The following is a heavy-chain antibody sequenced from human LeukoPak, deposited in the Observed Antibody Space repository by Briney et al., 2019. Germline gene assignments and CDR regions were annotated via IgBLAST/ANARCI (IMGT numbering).Heavy chain of an antibody. CDR1: RFTFSDYY. J-gene: IGHJ4*02. V-gene: IGHV3-11*01. D-gene: IGHD5-18*01. CDR3: ARDYGPTRGPGYSEGDY. CDR2: ISSSGSTI. Sequence: GALRLSCAASRFTFSDYYMSWIRQAPGKGLEWVSYISSSGSTIYYADSVKGRFTISRDNAKNSLYLQMNSLRAEDTAVYYCARDYGPTRGPGYSEGDYWGQGTLVTVSS.